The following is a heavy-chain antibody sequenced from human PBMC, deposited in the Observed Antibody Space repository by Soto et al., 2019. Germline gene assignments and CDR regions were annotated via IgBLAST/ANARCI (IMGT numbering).Heavy chain of an antibody. Sequence: LSLTCTVSGGSISSGGYYWSWIRQHPGKGLEWIGYIYYSGSTYYNPSLKSRVTISVDTSKNQFSLKLSSVTAADTAVYYCARDPAVSTIAAAGTGYYYGMDVWGQGTTVTVSS. J-gene: IGHJ6*02. CDR3: ARDPAVSTIAAAGTGYYYGMDV. CDR1: GGSISSGGYY. V-gene: IGHV4-31*03. CDR2: IYYSGST. D-gene: IGHD6-13*01.